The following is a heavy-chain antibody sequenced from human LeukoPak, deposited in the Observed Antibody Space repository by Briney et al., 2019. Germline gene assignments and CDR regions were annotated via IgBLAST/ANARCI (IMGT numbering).Heavy chain of an antibody. J-gene: IGHJ6*02. V-gene: IGHV4-34*01. CDR3: ARDRYCSSTSCYYYYYGMDV. CDR2: INHSGST. CDR1: GGSISGYY. D-gene: IGHD2-2*01. Sequence: SETLSLTCTVSGGSISGYYWSWIRQPPGKGLERIGEINHSGSTNYNPSLKSRVTISVDTSKNQFSLKLSSVTAADTAVYYCARDRYCSSTSCYYYYYGMDVWGQGTTVTVSS.